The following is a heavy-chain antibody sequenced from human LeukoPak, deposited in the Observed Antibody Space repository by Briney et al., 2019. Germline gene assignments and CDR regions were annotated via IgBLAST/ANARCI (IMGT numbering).Heavy chain of an antibody. CDR3: ARGPNYYDSSGLGY. D-gene: IGHD3-22*01. Sequence: SETLSLTCAVSGYSIISGYYWSWIRQPPGKGLEWIGYIYYSGSTNYNPSLKSRVTISVDTSKNQFSLKLSSVTAADTAVYYCARGPNYYDSSGLGYWGQGTLVTVSS. V-gene: IGHV4-61*01. J-gene: IGHJ4*02. CDR2: IYYSGST. CDR1: GYSIISGYY.